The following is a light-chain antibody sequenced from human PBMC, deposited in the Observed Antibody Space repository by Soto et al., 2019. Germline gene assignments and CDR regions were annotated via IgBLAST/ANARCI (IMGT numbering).Light chain of an antibody. CDR3: ISYTDFSGPYV. Sequence: QSALTQPASVSGSPGQSITISCTGTSSDVGGYNYVSWYEQYPGKAPKLLISEVSNRPSGVSNRFSGSKSGNTASLTISGLQAEDEANYFCISYTDFSGPYVFGTGTKVT. V-gene: IGLV2-14*01. CDR1: SSDVGGYNY. J-gene: IGLJ1*01. CDR2: EVS.